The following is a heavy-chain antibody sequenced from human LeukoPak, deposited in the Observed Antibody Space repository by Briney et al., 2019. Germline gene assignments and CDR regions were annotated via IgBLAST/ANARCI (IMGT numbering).Heavy chain of an antibody. CDR2: ISSSGSTI. V-gene: IGHV3-48*03. D-gene: IGHD3-16*01. J-gene: IGHJ4*02. CDR1: GFTFSSYE. Sequence: GGSLRLSCAASGFTFSSYEMNWVRRAPGKGLEWVSYISSSGSTIYYADSVKGRFTISRDNAKNSLYLQMNSLRAEDTAVYYCARDAYQVAGSTLNDHWGQGTLVTVSS. CDR3: ARDAYQVAGSTLNDH.